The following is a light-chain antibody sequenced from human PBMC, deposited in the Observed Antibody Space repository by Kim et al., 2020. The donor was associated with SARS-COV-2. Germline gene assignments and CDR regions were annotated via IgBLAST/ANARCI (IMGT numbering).Light chain of an antibody. Sequence: SPGESAPLSCRAIQSVNSNLAWYQQKPGQAPRLLIYGASTRATDIPARFSGSGSGTEFTLTISSLQSEDFAVYYCQQYNNWPPITFGPGTKVDIK. CDR2: GAS. V-gene: IGKV3-15*01. CDR3: QQYNNWPPIT. J-gene: IGKJ3*01. CDR1: QSVNSN.